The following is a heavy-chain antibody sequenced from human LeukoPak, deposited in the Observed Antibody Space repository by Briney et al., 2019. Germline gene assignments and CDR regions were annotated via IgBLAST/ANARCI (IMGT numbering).Heavy chain of an antibody. Sequence: SETLSLTCTVSGGSISHYFWRWMRQPPRRGLEWVGFITYSGSTDHHPSLRSRVTISVDASKNQFSLKLTSVTAADTAVYYCVRHTTSGWYQVVYWGQGTLVTVSS. CDR1: GGSISHYF. CDR2: ITYSGST. J-gene: IGHJ4*02. D-gene: IGHD6-19*01. V-gene: IGHV4-59*08. CDR3: VRHTTSGWYQVVY.